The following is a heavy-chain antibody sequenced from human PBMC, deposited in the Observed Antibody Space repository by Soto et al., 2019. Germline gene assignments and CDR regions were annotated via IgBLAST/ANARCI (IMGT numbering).Heavy chain of an antibody. Sequence: QVQLVQSGAEVKKPGASVKVSCKASGYTFTSYAMHWVRQAPGQRLEWMGWINAGNGNTKYSQKFQGRVTITGDTSASTAYMELSSLRSEDTAVYYCARGGSLYWYFDRWGRGTLVTVSS. CDR1: GYTFTSYA. CDR2: INAGNGNT. V-gene: IGHV1-3*01. D-gene: IGHD1-26*01. J-gene: IGHJ2*01. CDR3: ARGGSLYWYFDR.